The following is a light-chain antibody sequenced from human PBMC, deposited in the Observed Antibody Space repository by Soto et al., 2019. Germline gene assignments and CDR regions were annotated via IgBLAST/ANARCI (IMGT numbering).Light chain of an antibody. CDR2: DVS. CDR3: SSYTSSSTHV. V-gene: IGLV2-14*03. CDR1: SSDVGAYNF. Sequence: QSALTQPASVSGSPGQSITISCTGSSSDVGAYNFVSWYQQHPGKVPRLMIFDVSSRPSGVSDRFSGSKSVNTASLTISGLQAEDEGDYYCSSYTSSSTHVFGSGTKLTV. J-gene: IGLJ1*01.